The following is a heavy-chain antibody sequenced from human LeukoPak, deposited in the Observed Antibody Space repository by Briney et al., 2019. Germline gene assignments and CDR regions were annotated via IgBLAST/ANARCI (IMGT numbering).Heavy chain of an antibody. J-gene: IGHJ4*02. CDR1: GLTFSSYW. CDR2: IKQDGSEK. D-gene: IGHD4-23*01. CDR3: ATDLTVVTPGVDY. V-gene: IGHV3-7*04. Sequence: PGGSLRLSCAASGLTFSSYWMSWVRQAPGIGLEWVANIKQDGSEKYYVDSVKGRFTISRDNAKNSLYLQMNSLRAEDTAVYYSATDLTVVTPGVDYRGQGTLVTVSS.